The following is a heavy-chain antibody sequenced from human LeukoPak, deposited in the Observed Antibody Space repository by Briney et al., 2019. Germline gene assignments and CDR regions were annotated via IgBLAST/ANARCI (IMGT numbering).Heavy chain of an antibody. Sequence: AGGSLRLSCAASGFTFSSYGMHWVRQAPGKGLEWVAVISYDGSNKYYADSVKGRFTISRDNSKNTLYLQMNSLRAEDTAVYYCASSNYDFWSGYSTPFDYWGQGTLVTVSS. J-gene: IGHJ4*02. CDR3: ASSNYDFWSGYSTPFDY. CDR1: GFTFSSYG. D-gene: IGHD3-3*01. V-gene: IGHV3-30*03. CDR2: ISYDGSNK.